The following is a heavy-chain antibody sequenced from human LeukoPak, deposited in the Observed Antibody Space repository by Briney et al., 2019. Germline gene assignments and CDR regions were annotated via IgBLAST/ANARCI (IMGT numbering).Heavy chain of an antibody. J-gene: IGHJ4*02. CDR2: IYYSGST. CDR3: ASTSCSGSYRPRPILYYFDY. Sequence: PSETLSLTCTVSGGSISSYYWSWIRQPPGKGLEWIGYIYYSGSTNYNPSLKSRVTISVDTSKNQFSLKLSSVTAADTAVYYCASTSCSGSYRPRPILYYFDYWGQGTLVTVSS. V-gene: IGHV4-59*01. CDR1: GGSISSYY. D-gene: IGHD1-26*01.